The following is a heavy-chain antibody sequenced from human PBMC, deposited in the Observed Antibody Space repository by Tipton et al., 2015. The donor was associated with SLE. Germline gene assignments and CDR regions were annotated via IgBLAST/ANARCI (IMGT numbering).Heavy chain of an antibody. V-gene: IGHV3-23*01. CDR2: ISGSGGST. CDR3: ARVGLGLDLGESTDY. Sequence: SLRLSCAASGFTFSSYAMSWVRQAQGKGLEWVSAISGSGGSTYYADSVKGRFTISRDNAKNSLYLQMNSLRAEDTAVYYCARVGLGLDLGESTDYWGQGTLVTASS. J-gene: IGHJ4*02. D-gene: IGHD3-16*01. CDR1: GFTFSSYA.